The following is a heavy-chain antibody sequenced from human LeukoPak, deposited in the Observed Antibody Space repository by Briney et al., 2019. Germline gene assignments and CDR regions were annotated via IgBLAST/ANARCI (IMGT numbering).Heavy chain of an antibody. CDR2: IYSGGST. CDR1: GFTVSSNY. D-gene: IGHD3-10*01. V-gene: IGHV3-53*01. J-gene: IGHJ4*02. CDR3: ARDVEELVGFDY. Sequence: AGSLRLSCAASGFTVSSNYMSWVRQAPGKGLEWVSVIYSGGSTYYADSVKGRFTISRGNSKNTLYLQMNSLRAEDTAVYYCARDVEELVGFDYWGQGTLVTVSS.